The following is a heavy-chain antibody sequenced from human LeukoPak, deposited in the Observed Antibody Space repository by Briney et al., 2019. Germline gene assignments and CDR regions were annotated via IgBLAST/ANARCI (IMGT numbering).Heavy chain of an antibody. CDR1: GGSFSGYY. D-gene: IGHD5-12*01. CDR2: INHSGST. J-gene: IGHJ4*02. Sequence: SETLSLTCAVYGGSFSGYYWSWIRQPPGKGLEWIGVINHSGSTNYNPSLKSRVTISVDTSKNQFSLKLSSVTAADTAVYYCVRRADIVATIAWFDYWGQGTLVTVSS. CDR3: VRRADIVATIAWFDY. V-gene: IGHV4-34*01.